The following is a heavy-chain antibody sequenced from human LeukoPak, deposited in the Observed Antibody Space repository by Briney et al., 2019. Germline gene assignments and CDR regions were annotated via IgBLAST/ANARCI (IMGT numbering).Heavy chain of an antibody. CDR1: GGSISDYY. Sequence: SETLSLTCTVSGGSISDYYWSWIRQPPGEGLEWIGYIYYSGSTHYNPSLKSRVTISLHTSKNQFSLRLTSVTAADTAVYYCARRSRSAWYYDYWGQGTLVTVSS. V-gene: IGHV4-59*01. CDR3: ARRSRSAWYYDY. D-gene: IGHD6-19*01. J-gene: IGHJ4*02. CDR2: IYYSGST.